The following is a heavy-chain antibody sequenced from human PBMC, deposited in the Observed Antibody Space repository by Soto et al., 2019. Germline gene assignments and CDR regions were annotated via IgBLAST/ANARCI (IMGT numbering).Heavy chain of an antibody. J-gene: IGHJ3*02. D-gene: IGHD6-13*01. CDR3: ARELPPAPGSFREDALDI. Sequence: QVQLVQSGAELKKPGSSVKVSCQASGGTFSNYAISWVRQAPGQGLEWMGKIIPIFGTTNYAQNFRGRVTITADEYTTTAYMELSSLRSDDTALYYCARELPPAPGSFREDALDISGPVTMITVSS. CDR2: IIPIFGTT. V-gene: IGHV1-69*15. CDR1: GGTFSNYA.